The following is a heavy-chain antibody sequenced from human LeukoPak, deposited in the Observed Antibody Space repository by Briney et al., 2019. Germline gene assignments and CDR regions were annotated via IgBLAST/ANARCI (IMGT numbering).Heavy chain of an antibody. Sequence: PGGSLRLSCAASGFTFSRYWMSWVRQAPGKGLEWVANIKEDGGEKYYVDSVKGRCTTSRDNAKNSLYLQMDSLRAEDTAMYYCARLTTVTTFDSWGQGTLVTVSS. J-gene: IGHJ4*02. CDR3: ARLTTVTTFDS. CDR1: GFTFSRYW. V-gene: IGHV3-7*01. CDR2: IKEDGGEK. D-gene: IGHD4-17*01.